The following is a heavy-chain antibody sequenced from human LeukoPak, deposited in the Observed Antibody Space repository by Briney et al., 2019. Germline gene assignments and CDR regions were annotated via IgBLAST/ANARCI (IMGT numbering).Heavy chain of an antibody. D-gene: IGHD6-19*01. V-gene: IGHV1-8*01. CDR1: GYTFTSYD. CDR2: MNPNSGNT. Sequence: ASVKVSCKASGYTFTSYDINWVRQATGQGLEWMGWMNPNSGNTGYAQKFQGRVTITADESTSTAYMELSSLRSEDTAVYYCASRSHSPAGYSSGYKSYYYYYMDVWGKGTTVTISS. J-gene: IGHJ6*03. CDR3: ASRSHSPAGYSSGYKSYYYYYMDV.